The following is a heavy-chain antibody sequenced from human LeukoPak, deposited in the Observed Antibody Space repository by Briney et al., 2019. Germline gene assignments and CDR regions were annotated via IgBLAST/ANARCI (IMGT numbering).Heavy chain of an antibody. Sequence: GASVKVSCKASGYTFTSYGISWVRQAPGQGREWMGWISAYNGNTNYAQKLQGRVTMTTDTSTSTAYMELRSLRSDDTAVYYCARQLVMDYYYGMDVWGQGTTVTVSS. J-gene: IGHJ6*02. D-gene: IGHD6-13*01. V-gene: IGHV1-18*01. CDR3: ARQLVMDYYYGMDV. CDR1: GYTFTSYG. CDR2: ISAYNGNT.